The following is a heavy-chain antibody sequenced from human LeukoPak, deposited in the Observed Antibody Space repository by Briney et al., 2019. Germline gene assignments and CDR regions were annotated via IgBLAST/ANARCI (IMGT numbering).Heavy chain of an antibody. J-gene: IGHJ4*02. CDR2: INPNSGGT. CDR3: ARAQQQLVRKGKVFDY. CDR1: GYTFTGYY. D-gene: IGHD6-13*01. Sequence: ASVKVSCKASGYTFTGYYTHWVRQAPGQGLEWMGWINPNSGGTNYAQKFQGRVTMTRDTSISTAYMELSRLRSDDTAVYYCARAQQQLVRKGKVFDYWGQGTLVTVSS. V-gene: IGHV1-2*02.